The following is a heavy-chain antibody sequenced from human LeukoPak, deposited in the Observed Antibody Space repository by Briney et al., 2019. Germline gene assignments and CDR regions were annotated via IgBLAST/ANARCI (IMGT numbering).Heavy chain of an antibody. J-gene: IGHJ4*02. CDR1: GVSTSSSNYY. CDR3: ARGGSDSSGYYLVDY. Sequence: SETLSLTCTVSGVSTSSSNYYWGWIRQPPGKGLEWIGGIHYSGNTYYNPSLKSRVTISVDTSKNQFSLKLCSVTAADTAVYYCARGGSDSSGYYLVDYWGQGTLVTVSS. V-gene: IGHV4-39*01. CDR2: IHYSGNT. D-gene: IGHD3-22*01.